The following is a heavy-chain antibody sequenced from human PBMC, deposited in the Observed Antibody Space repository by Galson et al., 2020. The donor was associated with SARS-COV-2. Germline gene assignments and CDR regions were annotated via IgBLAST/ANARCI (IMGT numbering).Heavy chain of an antibody. V-gene: IGHV3-23*01. D-gene: IGHD5-12*01. CDR1: GIIFSSYA. Sequence: GEYMKIYCADSGIIFSSYAMSWVRQAPGKGLEWVYAIRGSGSSTYYADSVKGRFNISRDNTKNTLYLQMNSLRAEDTAVYYGAKVGGGYSGDDTYFDYWGQGTLVTVSS. CDR3: AKVGGGYSGDDTYFDY. CDR2: IRGSGSST. J-gene: IGHJ4*02.